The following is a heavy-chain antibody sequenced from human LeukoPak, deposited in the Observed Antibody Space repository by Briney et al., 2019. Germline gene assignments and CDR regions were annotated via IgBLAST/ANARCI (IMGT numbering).Heavy chain of an antibody. CDR1: GFTFSSYG. CDR2: ISYDAKSN. J-gene: IGHJ4*02. D-gene: IGHD6-19*01. V-gene: IGHV3-30*03. Sequence: QPGGSLRLSCVTSGFTFSSYGMHWVRQVPGKGLEWVAVISYDAKSNYHVDSVKGRFTISRDNSKNTLYLQMNSLKTEDTAVYYCTTAPIYSSGWYRDYWGQGTLVTVSS. CDR3: TTAPIYSSGWYRDY.